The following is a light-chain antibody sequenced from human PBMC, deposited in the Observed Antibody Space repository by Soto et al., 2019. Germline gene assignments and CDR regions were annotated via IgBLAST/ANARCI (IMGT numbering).Light chain of an antibody. CDR3: CSYAGGSNV. J-gene: IGLJ1*01. Sequence: QSALTQPRSVSGSPGQSVTISCTGTGNDVGAYNYVSWYQQHPGRPPKLMIYEGSKRPSGVSDRFSGSKSGNTASLTISGLQAEDEADYFCCSYAGGSNVFGTGTKVTVL. CDR2: EGS. V-gene: IGLV2-11*01. CDR1: GNDVGAYNY.